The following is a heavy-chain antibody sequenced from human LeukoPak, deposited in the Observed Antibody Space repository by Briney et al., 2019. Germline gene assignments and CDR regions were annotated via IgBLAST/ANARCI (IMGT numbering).Heavy chain of an antibody. CDR2: ISSSGSYI. J-gene: IGHJ3*02. V-gene: IGHV3-21*01. D-gene: IGHD2-21*01. CDR1: GFTFTSYT. Sequence: GGSLRLSCAASGFTFTSYTMNWVRQAPGKGLEWVSDISSSGSYIDYADSVKGRFTISRDNAKDSLFLQMNSLRAEDTAVYYCARSLIADGAFDIWGQGTMVTVSS. CDR3: ARSLIADGAFDI.